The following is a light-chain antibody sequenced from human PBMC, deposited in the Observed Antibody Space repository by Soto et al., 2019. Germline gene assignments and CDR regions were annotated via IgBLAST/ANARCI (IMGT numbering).Light chain of an antibody. V-gene: IGLV2-14*01. J-gene: IGLJ1*01. CDR1: SSDVGAYNF. CDR3: TSYTSISTYV. CDR2: DVN. Sequence: QLVLTQPASVSGSPGQSISISCTGTSSDVGAYNFVSWYQQHPDKAPKLVIFDVNNRPSGVSNRFSGSKSGNTASLTISGLRAEDEADYYCTSYTSISTYVFGTGTKLTVL.